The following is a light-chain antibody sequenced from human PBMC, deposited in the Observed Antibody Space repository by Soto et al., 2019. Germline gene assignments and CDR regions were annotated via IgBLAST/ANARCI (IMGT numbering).Light chain of an antibody. V-gene: IGLV1-51*01. J-gene: IGLJ2*01. CDR1: SSNIGNNF. CDR2: DNN. Sequence: QSVLTQPPSVSAAPGQKITISCSGSSSNIGNNFVSWYQQLPGTAPKLLIYDNNKRPSGIPDRFSGSKSGTSATLGITGLQTGDEADYYCGTWDGSRIAGPVFGGGTQLTVL. CDR3: GTWDGSRIAGPV.